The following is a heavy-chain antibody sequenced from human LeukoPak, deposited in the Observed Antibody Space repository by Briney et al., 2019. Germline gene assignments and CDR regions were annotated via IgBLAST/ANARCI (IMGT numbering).Heavy chain of an antibody. CDR1: GGSNSSSSYY. Sequence: SETLSLTCTVSGGSNSSSSYYWGWIRQPPGKGLEWIGSIYYSGSTYYNPSLKSRVTISVDTSKNQFSLKLSSVTAADTAVYYCARGVVIAPQTFDYWGQGTLVTVSS. CDR2: IYYSGST. V-gene: IGHV4-39*07. D-gene: IGHD2-21*01. J-gene: IGHJ4*02. CDR3: ARGVVIAPQTFDY.